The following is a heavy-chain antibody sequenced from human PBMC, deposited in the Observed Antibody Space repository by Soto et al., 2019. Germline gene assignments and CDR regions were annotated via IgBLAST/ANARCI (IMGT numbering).Heavy chain of an antibody. J-gene: IGHJ4*02. CDR3: ARDKRDFRFLEWSHYFDY. Sequence: PGGSLRLSCAASGFTFSSYAIHWVRQAPGKGLEWVAVISYDGSNKYYADSVKGRFTISRDNSKNTLYLQMNSLRAEDTAVYYCARDKRDFRFLEWSHYFDYWGRGTLVTVSS. CDR2: ISYDGSNK. CDR1: GFTFSSYA. V-gene: IGHV3-30-3*01. D-gene: IGHD3-3*01.